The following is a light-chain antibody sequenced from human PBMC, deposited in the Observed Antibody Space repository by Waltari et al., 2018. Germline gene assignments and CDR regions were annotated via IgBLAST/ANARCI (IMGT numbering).Light chain of an antibody. CDR3: QQSNSFPRT. Sequence: DIRLTLSPSSLSASVGDRVTITCRASQGISKWLAWYQQRPGKAPKVLIYEASTLQTGVPLRFSGSGSGRDFTLTITSLQPEDFATYYCQQSNSFPRTFGQGTRLDIK. CDR2: EAS. CDR1: QGISKW. V-gene: IGKV1-12*01. J-gene: IGKJ5*01.